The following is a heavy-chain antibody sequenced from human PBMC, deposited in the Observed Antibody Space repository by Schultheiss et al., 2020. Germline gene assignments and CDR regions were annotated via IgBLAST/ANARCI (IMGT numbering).Heavy chain of an antibody. Sequence: GGSLRLSCAASGFTFDDYAMHWVRQAPGKGLEWVSGISWNSGSIGYADSVKGRFTISRDNAKNSLYLQMNSLRAEDTALYYCAKDITRFLSPEGFDYWGQGTLVTVAS. CDR2: ISWNSGSI. J-gene: IGHJ4*02. V-gene: IGHV3-9*01. CDR1: GFTFDDYA. CDR3: AKDITRFLSPEGFDY. D-gene: IGHD3-3*01.